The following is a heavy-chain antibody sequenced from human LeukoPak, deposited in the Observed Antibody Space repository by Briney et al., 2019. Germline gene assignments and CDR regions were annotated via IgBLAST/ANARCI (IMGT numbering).Heavy chain of an antibody. CDR2: IYYSGST. Sequence: SETLSLTCAVYGGSFSGYYWSWIRQPPGKGLEWIGYIYYSGSTNYNPSLKSRVTISVDTSKNQFSLKLSSVTAADTAVYYCARGEPAAYYYYMDVWGKGTTVTISS. J-gene: IGHJ6*03. CDR1: GGSFSGYY. D-gene: IGHD2-2*01. V-gene: IGHV4-59*01. CDR3: ARGEPAAYYYYMDV.